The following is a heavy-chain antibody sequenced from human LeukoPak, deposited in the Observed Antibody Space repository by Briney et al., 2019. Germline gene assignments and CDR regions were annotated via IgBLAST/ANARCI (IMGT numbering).Heavy chain of an antibody. J-gene: IGHJ6*02. CDR3: ARGGARSSSYYYYGMDV. V-gene: IGHV3-48*01. Sequence: GGSLRLSCAASGFDFSTYSMHWVRRAPGRGLEWLSYIDSSSSTIYYADSVKGRFTISRDNAKNSLYLQMNSLRAEDTAVFYCARGGARSSSYYYYGMDVWGLGATVTVSS. D-gene: IGHD6-13*01. CDR1: GFDFSTYS. CDR2: IDSSSSTI.